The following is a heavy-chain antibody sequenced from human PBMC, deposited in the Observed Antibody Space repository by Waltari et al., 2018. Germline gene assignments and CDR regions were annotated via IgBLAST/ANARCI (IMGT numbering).Heavy chain of an antibody. CDR3: TRGPRTGNYEYGLDV. J-gene: IGHJ3*01. V-gene: IGHV3-74*01. D-gene: IGHD3-3*01. Sequence: EVQLLESGGGLVQPGESLRLSCAASGFTFSDYWVHWVRQAPGKGLVWVSRVKSDGSDTDSADFAKGRFTISRDNAKNTLYLQMKGLRGDDTAIYYCTRGPRTGNYEYGLDVWGQGTMVTVSS. CDR1: GFTFSDYW. CDR2: VKSDGSDT.